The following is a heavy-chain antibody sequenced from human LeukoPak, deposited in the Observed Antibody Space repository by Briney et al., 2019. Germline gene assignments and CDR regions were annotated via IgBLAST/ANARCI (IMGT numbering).Heavy chain of an antibody. CDR1: GYSYTSYW. Sequence: GESLKISCKGSGYSYTSYWIGWVRQMPGKGLEWMGIIYPGDSDTRYSPSFQGQVTLSADKSSSTAYLQWRSLKASDTAMYYCARQSSASYWGTEYWGQGTLVTVSS. CDR3: ARQSSASYWGTEY. J-gene: IGHJ4*02. CDR2: IYPGDSDT. D-gene: IGHD1-26*01. V-gene: IGHV5-51*01.